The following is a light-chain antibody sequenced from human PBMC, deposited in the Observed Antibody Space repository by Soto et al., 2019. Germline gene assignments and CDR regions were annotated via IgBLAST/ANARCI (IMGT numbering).Light chain of an antibody. CDR2: EGS. J-gene: IGLJ1*01. CDR3: CSYARGSTYV. CDR1: SSDVGNYNL. V-gene: IGLV2-23*01. Sequence: QSALTQPASVSGSPGQSITISCTGTSSDVGNYNLVSWYQQHPGKAPKLMIYEGSKRPSGVSNRFSGSKSDNTASLTISGLQAEYEAHYYCCSYARGSTYVFGTGTKVTVL.